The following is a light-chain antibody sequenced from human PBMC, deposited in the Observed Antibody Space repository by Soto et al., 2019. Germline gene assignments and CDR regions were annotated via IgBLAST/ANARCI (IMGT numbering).Light chain of an antibody. Sequence: DIQMTQYPSTLSASVGDRVTITCRASPSISSWLAWYQQKPGKAPKLLIYKASSLESGVPSRVSGSGSGTEFTLTISSLQPDDFATYYCQQYYSYPYTFGQGTKLEIK. CDR2: KAS. V-gene: IGKV1-5*03. CDR3: QQYYSYPYT. CDR1: PSISSW. J-gene: IGKJ2*01.